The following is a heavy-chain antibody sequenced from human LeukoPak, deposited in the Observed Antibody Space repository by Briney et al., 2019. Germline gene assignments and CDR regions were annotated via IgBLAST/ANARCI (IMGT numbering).Heavy chain of an antibody. V-gene: IGHV3-33*01. CDR2: MWYDGSRE. J-gene: IGHJ4*02. D-gene: IGHD1-26*01. CDR3: ARDLSFGSLDF. CDR1: GFILSTHG. Sequence: AGGSLRLSCAASGFILSTHGMHWVRQAPGKGLEWVAGMWYDGSREDYADSVKGRFTISRDMPKNTLNPQMNSLRVEDTAMFYCARDLSFGSLDFRGQGTLVTVSS.